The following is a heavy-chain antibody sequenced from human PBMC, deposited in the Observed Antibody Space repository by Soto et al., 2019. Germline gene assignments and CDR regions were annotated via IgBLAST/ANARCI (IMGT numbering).Heavy chain of an antibody. V-gene: IGHV1-2*02. CDR3: ARLRGDYVISYYYGMDV. Sequence: ASVKVSCKTSGYTFTSFHMHWVRQAPGQGLEWLGVINPTTNRATYSQNFQGQVTISADKSISTAYLQWSSLKASDTAMYYCARLRGDYVISYYYGMDVWGQGTTVTVSS. J-gene: IGHJ6*02. CDR2: INPTTNRA. CDR1: GYTFTSFH. D-gene: IGHD4-17*01.